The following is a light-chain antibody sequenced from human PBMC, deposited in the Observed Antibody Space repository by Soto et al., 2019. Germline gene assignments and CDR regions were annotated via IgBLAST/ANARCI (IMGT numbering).Light chain of an antibody. V-gene: IGKV2-28*01. CDR1: QSLLHSNGYNY. CDR2: LGS. Sequence: DIVMTQSPLSLPVTPGEPASISCRSSQSLLHSNGYNYLDWYLQKPGQSPQLLIYLGSNRASGVPDRFSGSGSGTDFTPKISRVEAEDVGVYYCMQALHTRTFAQGTKVEIK. J-gene: IGKJ1*01. CDR3: MQALHTRT.